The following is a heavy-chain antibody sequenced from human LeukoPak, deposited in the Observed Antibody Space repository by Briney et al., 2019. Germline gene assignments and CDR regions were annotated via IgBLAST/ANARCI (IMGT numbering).Heavy chain of an antibody. CDR2: IIPIFGTA. CDR3: ARAEGGSYYWFDP. CDR1: GGTFSSYA. J-gene: IGHJ5*02. D-gene: IGHD1-26*01. Sequence: SVKVSCKASGGTFSSYAIIWVRQAPGQGLEWMGGIIPIFGTAHYAQKFQGRVTITADKSTSTAYMELSSLRSEDTAVYYCARAEGGSYYWFDPWGQGTLVTVSS. V-gene: IGHV1-69*06.